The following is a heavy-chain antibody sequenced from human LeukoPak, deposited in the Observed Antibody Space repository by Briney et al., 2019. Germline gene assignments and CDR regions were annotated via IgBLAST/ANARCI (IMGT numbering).Heavy chain of an antibody. D-gene: IGHD5-12*01. Sequence: GGSLRLSCTASGFTFRSYAMSWVRQAPGKGLEWVSAISGSGIATYYADSVKGRFTISRDNFKNTLYLQMNSLRAEDTAVYYCVKDGGGYAGWGQGTLVTVSS. CDR2: ISGSGIAT. CDR3: VKDGGGYAG. V-gene: IGHV3-23*01. J-gene: IGHJ4*02. CDR1: GFTFRSYA.